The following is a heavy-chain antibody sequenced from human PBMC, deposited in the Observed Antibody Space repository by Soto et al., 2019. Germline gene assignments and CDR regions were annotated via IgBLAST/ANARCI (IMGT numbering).Heavy chain of an antibody. Sequence: QVQLVESGGGVVKPGGSRGFPWEAPGLPLSTFGRHWVRKAPGKGLEWVAVISYHGSDKYYADSVKGRFTISRDNSKNTLYLQMDSLRAEDTAVYYCAKDHLTTTVTTVGYWGQGTLVTVSS. J-gene: IGHJ4*02. CDR3: AKDHLTTTVTTVGY. CDR1: GLPLSTFG. D-gene: IGHD4-17*01. V-gene: IGHV3-30*18. CDR2: ISYHGSDK.